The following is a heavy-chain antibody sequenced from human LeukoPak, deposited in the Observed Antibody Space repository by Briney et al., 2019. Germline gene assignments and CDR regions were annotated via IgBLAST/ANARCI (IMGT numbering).Heavy chain of an antibody. CDR3: ARGQTHYYDSSGSDFDY. J-gene: IGHJ4*02. D-gene: IGHD3-22*01. CDR2: IYHSGST. V-gene: IGHV4-38-2*02. CDR1: GYSISSGYY. Sequence: KPSETLSLTCTVSGYSISSGYYWGWIRQPPGKGLEWIGSIYHSGSTYYNPSLKSRVTISVDTSKNQFSLKLSSVTAADTAVYYCARGQTHYYDSSGSDFDYWGQGTLVTVSS.